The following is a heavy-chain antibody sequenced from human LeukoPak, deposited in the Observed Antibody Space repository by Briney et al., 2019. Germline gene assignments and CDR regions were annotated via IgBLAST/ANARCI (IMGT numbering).Heavy chain of an antibody. J-gene: IGHJ4*02. CDR1: GPSISGSNYY. V-gene: IGHV4-61*02. D-gene: IGHD4/OR15-4a*01. CDR2: IYFSGST. Sequence: SETLSLTCTVSGPSISGSNYYWAWIRQPAGKELEWIGRIYFSGSTNYNPSLKSRVSLSVHTSRNQFSLKLNSVTAADTAVYYCARYDYGANFDLWGQGTLVIVSS. CDR3: ARYDYGANFDL.